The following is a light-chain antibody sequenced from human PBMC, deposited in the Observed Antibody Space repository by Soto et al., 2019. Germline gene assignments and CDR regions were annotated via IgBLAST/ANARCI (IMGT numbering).Light chain of an antibody. CDR3: DQYCSSPP. Sequence: EIVLTQSPGTLSLSPGERATLSCRASQSVRSSYFAWYPQKPGQAPRLLIYGASSRATGSPDRLSGSGSGTDFSLTISRLEPEDAAVYYWDQYCSSPPFGHGTRLEIK. V-gene: IGKV3-20*01. J-gene: IGKJ5*01. CDR2: GAS. CDR1: QSVRSSY.